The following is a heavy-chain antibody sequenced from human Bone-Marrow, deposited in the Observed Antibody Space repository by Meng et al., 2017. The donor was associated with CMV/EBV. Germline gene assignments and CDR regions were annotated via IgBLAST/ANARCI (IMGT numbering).Heavy chain of an antibody. CDR3: ARDGGYLAARPGGGGDYYYYGMDV. J-gene: IGHJ6*02. V-gene: IGHV3-48*03. D-gene: IGHD6-6*01. Sequence: GESLKISCAASGFTFSSYAMSWVRQAPGKGLEWVSYISSSGSTIYYADSVKDRFTISRDNAKNSLYLQMNSLRAEDTAVYYCARDGGYLAARPGGGGDYYYYGMDVWGQGTTVTVSS. CDR2: ISSSGSTI. CDR1: GFTFSSYA.